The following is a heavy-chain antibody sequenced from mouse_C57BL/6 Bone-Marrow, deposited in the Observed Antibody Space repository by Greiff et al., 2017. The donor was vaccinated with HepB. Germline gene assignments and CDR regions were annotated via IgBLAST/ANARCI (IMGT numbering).Heavy chain of an antibody. CDR2: INPNNGGT. CDR1: GYTFTDYY. CDR3: ARERLLLYYYAMDY. V-gene: IGHV1-26*01. Sequence: VQLQQSGPELVKPGASVKISCKASGYTFTDYYMNWVKQSHGKSLEWIGDINPNNGGTSYNQKFKGKATLTVDKSSSTAYMELRSLTSEDSAVYYCARERLLLYYYAMDYWGQGTSVTVSS. D-gene: IGHD2-3*01. J-gene: IGHJ4*01.